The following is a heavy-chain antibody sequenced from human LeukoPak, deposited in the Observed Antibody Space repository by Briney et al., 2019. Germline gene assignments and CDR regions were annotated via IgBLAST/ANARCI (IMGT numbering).Heavy chain of an antibody. V-gene: IGHV3-9*01. Sequence: GGSLRLSCAASGFTFDVYAMHWVRQAPGKGLEWVSGISWNSGSIGYAGSVKGRFTISRDNAKNSLYLQMNSLRAEDTALYYCAKDDYGDHSFDYWGQGTLVTVSS. J-gene: IGHJ4*02. CDR3: AKDDYGDHSFDY. CDR1: GFTFDVYA. CDR2: ISWNSGSI. D-gene: IGHD4-17*01.